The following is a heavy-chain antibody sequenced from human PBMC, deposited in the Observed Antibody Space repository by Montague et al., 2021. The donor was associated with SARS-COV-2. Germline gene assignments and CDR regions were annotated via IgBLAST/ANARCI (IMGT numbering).Heavy chain of an antibody. CDR3: ARGGRDDYHYPFDS. Sequence: SLRLSCAASGFTFSSYWMHWVRQVPGRGLVWVSRVSPDGSDTTYTDSVEGRFIISRDNVKDTLYLAMSSLGAEDTAVYFCARGGRDDYHYPFDSWGQGTLVTVSS. D-gene: IGHD5-24*01. V-gene: IGHV3-74*01. J-gene: IGHJ4*02. CDR1: GFTFSSYW. CDR2: VSPDGSDT.